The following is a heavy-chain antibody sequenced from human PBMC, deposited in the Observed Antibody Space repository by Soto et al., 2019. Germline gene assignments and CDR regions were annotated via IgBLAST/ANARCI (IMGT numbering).Heavy chain of an antibody. Sequence: GSLRLSCTSSVFPFGDYSMSWFRPAPGKGLEWVGFIRSKAYGGTTEYAASVKGRFTISRDDSKSIAYLQMNSLKTEDTAVYYCTRALGGSGYSFDYWGQGTLVNVSA. V-gene: IGHV3-49*03. J-gene: IGHJ4*02. CDR2: IRSKAYGGTT. CDR1: VFPFGDYS. CDR3: TRALGGSGYSFDY. D-gene: IGHD3-22*01.